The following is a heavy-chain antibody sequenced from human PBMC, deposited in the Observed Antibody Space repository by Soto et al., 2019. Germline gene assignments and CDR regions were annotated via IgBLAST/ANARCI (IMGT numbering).Heavy chain of an antibody. D-gene: IGHD1-1*01. Sequence: QVQLQESGPGLVKPSQTLSLTCTVSGGSISSGGYYWSWIRQPSGKGLEWIGYLYYSGSTCYNPSVKSLVTVSVDTSKNQVSLTLSSVTAADTAVYYWARGGRGLNDFDIWGQGTMVTVSS. CDR1: GGSISSGGYY. CDR3: ARGGRGLNDFDI. V-gene: IGHV4-31*01. J-gene: IGHJ3*02. CDR2: LYYSGST.